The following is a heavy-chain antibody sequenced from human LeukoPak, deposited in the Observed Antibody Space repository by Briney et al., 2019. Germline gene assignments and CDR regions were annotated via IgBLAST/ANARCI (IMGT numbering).Heavy chain of an antibody. D-gene: IGHD3-22*01. CDR3: ARDSITYYYDSSGYYYPPADY. J-gene: IGHJ4*02. Sequence: GGSLRLSCAASGLTFSSYSMNWVRQAPGKGLEWVSSISSSSSYIYYADSVKGRFTISRDNAKNSLYLQMNSLRAEDTAVYYCARDSITYYYDSSGYYYPPADYWGQGTLVTVSS. CDR1: GLTFSSYS. CDR2: ISSSSSYI. V-gene: IGHV3-21*01.